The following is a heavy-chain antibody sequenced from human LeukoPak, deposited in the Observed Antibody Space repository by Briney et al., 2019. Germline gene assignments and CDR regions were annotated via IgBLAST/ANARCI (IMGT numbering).Heavy chain of an antibody. V-gene: IGHV4-34*01. D-gene: IGHD1-1*01. CDR3: ARLPLRRRTTSDY. J-gene: IGHJ4*02. CDR2: INHSGST. Sequence: SETLSLTCTVSGGSISSYYWSWIRQPPGKGLEWIWEINHSGSTNYNPSLKSRVTISVDTSKNQFSLKLSAVTAADTAVYYCARLPLRRRTTSDYWGQGTLVTVSS. CDR1: GGSISSYY.